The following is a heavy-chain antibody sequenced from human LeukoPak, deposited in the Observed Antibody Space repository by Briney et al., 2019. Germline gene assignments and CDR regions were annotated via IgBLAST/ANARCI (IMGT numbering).Heavy chain of an antibody. CDR3: VKNRDGSRLQSFGC. V-gene: IGHV3-23*01. CDR2: ISGSGDST. J-gene: IGHJ4*02. Sequence: GGSLRLSCAASGFTFSSYAMSWVRQAPGKGLEWVSSISGSGDSTYYADSVKGRFIISRDNSKNTLYVQMSRLRDDDTAVYYCVKNRDGSRLQSFGCWGQGTLVTVSS. D-gene: IGHD5-24*01. CDR1: GFTFSSYA.